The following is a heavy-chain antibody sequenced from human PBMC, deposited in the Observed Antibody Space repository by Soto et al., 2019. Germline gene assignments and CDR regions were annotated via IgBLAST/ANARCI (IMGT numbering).Heavy chain of an antibody. CDR2: IDPSDSYT. J-gene: IGHJ6*02. Sequence: GESLKISCKGSGYGFTSYWISWVRQMPGKGLEWMGRIDPSDSYTNYSPSFQGHVTISADKSISTAYLQWSSLKASDTAMYYCARHEAARPLYYYGMDVWGQGTTVTVSS. V-gene: IGHV5-10-1*01. CDR1: GYGFTSYW. CDR3: ARHEAARPLYYYGMDV. D-gene: IGHD6-6*01.